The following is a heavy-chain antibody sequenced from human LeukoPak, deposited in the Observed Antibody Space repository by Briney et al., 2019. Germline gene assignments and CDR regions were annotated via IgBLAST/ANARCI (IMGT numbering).Heavy chain of an antibody. CDR2: IWYDGSKK. CDR1: GFTFSSYG. V-gene: IGHV3-33*01. Sequence: GRSLRLSCAASGFTFSSYGMHWVRQAPGKGLEWVAVIWYDGSKKYYADSVKGRFTISRDNSKNTLYLQMNSLRAEDTAVYYCARDGPHPRDPNNWFDPWGQGTLVTVSS. J-gene: IGHJ5*02. CDR3: ARDGPHPRDPNNWFDP.